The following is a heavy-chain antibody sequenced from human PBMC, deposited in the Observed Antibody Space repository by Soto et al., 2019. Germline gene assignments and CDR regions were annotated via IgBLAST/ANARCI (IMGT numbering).Heavy chain of an antibody. V-gene: IGHV3-23*01. J-gene: IGHJ3*02. Sequence: GGSLRLSCAASGFTFSSYAMNWVRQAPGKGLEWVSTISGSGGSAYYADSVKGRFTISRDNSKNTLFLQMNSLTAEDTAVYYCAKEGKSMIRGVMITYLAFDMWGQGTMVTVSS. CDR2: ISGSGGSA. CDR3: AKEGKSMIRGVMITYLAFDM. D-gene: IGHD3-10*01. CDR1: GFTFSSYA.